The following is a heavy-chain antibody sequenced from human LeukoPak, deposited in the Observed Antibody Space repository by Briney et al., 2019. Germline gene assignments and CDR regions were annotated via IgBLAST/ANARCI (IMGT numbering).Heavy chain of an antibody. J-gene: IGHJ4*02. V-gene: IGHV3-7*01. D-gene: IGHD5-24*01. CDR3: AREYRMATILSYFPLRVFDY. CDR1: GFTFSSYA. Sequence: PGGSLRLSCAASGFTFSSYAMSWVRQAPGKGLEWVANIKQDGSEKYYVDSVKGRFTISRDNAKNSLYLQMNSLRAEDTAVYYCAREYRMATILSYFPLRVFDYWGQGTLVTVSS. CDR2: IKQDGSEK.